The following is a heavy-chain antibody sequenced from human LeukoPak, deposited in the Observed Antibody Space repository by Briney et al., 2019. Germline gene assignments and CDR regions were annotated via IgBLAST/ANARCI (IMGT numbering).Heavy chain of an antibody. CDR3: ARSLWFGRTNENWFDP. V-gene: IGHV4-4*07. J-gene: IGHJ5*02. CDR1: GGSISSYY. Sequence: SETLSLTCTVSGGSISSYYWSWIRQPAGKGLEWIGRIYTSGSTNYNPSLKSRVTMSVDTSKNQFSLKLSSVTAADTAVYYCARSLWFGRTNENWFDPWGQGTLVTVSS. D-gene: IGHD3-10*01. CDR2: IYTSGST.